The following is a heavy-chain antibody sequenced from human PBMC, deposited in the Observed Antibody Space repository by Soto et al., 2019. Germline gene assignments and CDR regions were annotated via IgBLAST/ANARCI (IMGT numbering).Heavy chain of an antibody. CDR2: IKSKTDGGTT. J-gene: IGHJ6*02. Sequence: PGGSLRLSCAASGFTFSNAWMNWVRQAPGKGLEWVGRIKSKTDGGTTDYAAPVKGRFTISRDDSKNTLYLQMNSLKTEDTAVYYCTTRPGFWSGSASPNYYYYGMDVWGQGTTVTVSS. CDR3: TTRPGFWSGSASPNYYYYGMDV. V-gene: IGHV3-15*07. D-gene: IGHD3-3*01. CDR1: GFTFSNAW.